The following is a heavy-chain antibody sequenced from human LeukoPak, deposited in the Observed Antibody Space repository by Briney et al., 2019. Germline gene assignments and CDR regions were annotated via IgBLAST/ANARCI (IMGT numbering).Heavy chain of an antibody. D-gene: IGHD3-3*02. V-gene: IGHV3-53*01. CDR1: GFTFSSYA. CDR3: ARVSRH. Sequence: PGGSLRLSCAASGFTFSSYAMSWVRQAPGKGLEWVSVIYSGGSTYYADSVKGRFTISRDNSKNTLYLQMNSLRAEDTAVYYCARVSRHWGQGTLVTVSS. J-gene: IGHJ4*02. CDR2: IYSGGST.